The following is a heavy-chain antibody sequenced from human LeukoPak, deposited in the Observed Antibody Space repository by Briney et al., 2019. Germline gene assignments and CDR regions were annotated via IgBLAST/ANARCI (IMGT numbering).Heavy chain of an antibody. Sequence: GGSLRLSCAAFGFTFTNYAMSWVRQAPGKGLEWVSSMSGSGGKTYYAGSVKGRFTISRDNSKNTLYLQMNSLRADDTAVYYCAGYCSGGSCFRFDYWGQGTLVTVSS. J-gene: IGHJ4*02. CDR3: AGYCSGGSCFRFDY. D-gene: IGHD2-15*01. CDR2: MSGSGGKT. CDR1: GFTFTNYA. V-gene: IGHV3-23*01.